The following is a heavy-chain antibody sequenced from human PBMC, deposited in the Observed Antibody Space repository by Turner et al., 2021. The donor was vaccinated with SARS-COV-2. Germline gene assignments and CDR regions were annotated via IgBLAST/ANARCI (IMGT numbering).Heavy chain of an antibody. J-gene: IGHJ4*02. CDR2: INSGSSYI. Sequence: VQLVESGGGLVKPGGSLRSSCAASGFPFSSYSMNWVRQAPEKGLEWVAAINSGSSYIYYADSLKGRVTISRDNTKRSLFLQMNSLRVEDTAVYYCTRSRDYYGSGTYYNYDYWGQGTLVTVSS. D-gene: IGHD3-10*01. CDR1: GFPFSSYS. V-gene: IGHV3-21*02. CDR3: TRSRDYYGSGTYYNYDY.